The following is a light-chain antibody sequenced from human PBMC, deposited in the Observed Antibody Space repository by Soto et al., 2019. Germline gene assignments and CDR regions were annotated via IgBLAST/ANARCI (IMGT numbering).Light chain of an antibody. V-gene: IGKV3-11*01. Sequence: EIVLTQSPATLSLSPGERATLSCRASQSVSSYLAWYQQKPGQAPRLLIYDASNRATGIPARFSGSGSGTDFTLTIGGLEAEAFAAYDSQQRSNWPRCTFSQGTKLEIK. J-gene: IGKJ2*02. CDR2: DAS. CDR1: QSVSSY. CDR3: QQRSNWPRCT.